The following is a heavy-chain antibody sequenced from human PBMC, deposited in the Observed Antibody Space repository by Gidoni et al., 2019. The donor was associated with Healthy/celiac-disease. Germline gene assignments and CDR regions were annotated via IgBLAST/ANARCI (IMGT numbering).Heavy chain of an antibody. CDR2: ISYDGSNK. CDR1: GFTFSSYG. Sequence: QVQLVESGGGVVQPGRSLRLSCAASGFTFSSYGMHWVRQAPGKGLEWVAVISYDGSNKYYADSVKGRFTISRDNSKNTLYLQMNSLRAEDTAVYYCAKVGLGYDFWSGYKDAFDIWGQGTMVTVSS. V-gene: IGHV3-30*18. J-gene: IGHJ3*02. D-gene: IGHD3-3*01. CDR3: AKVGLGYDFWSGYKDAFDI.